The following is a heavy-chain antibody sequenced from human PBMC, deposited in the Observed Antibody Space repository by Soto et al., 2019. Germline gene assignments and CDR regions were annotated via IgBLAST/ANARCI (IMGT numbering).Heavy chain of an antibody. V-gene: IGHV3-23*01. Sequence: EVQLLESGGGLVQPGGSLRLSCAASGFTFSSYGMTWIRQAPGKGLEWVSFSSATGAGTYYADAVKGRFTISRDNSKNTQYLQMTSLTADDTAVYYCAKDRRAGGNYGFYSDFWGQAAVVIVSS. CDR1: GFTFSSYG. CDR3: AKDRRAGGNYGFYSDF. CDR2: SSATGAGT. J-gene: IGHJ4*02. D-gene: IGHD1-7*01.